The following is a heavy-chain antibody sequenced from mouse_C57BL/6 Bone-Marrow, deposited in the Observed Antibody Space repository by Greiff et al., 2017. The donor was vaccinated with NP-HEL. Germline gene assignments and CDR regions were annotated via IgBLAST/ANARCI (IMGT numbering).Heavy chain of an antibody. J-gene: IGHJ3*01. CDR3: ARVDDGYFAWFAY. CDR1: GYTFTDHT. CDR2: IYPRDGST. V-gene: IGHV1-78*01. D-gene: IGHD2-3*01. Sequence: VKLQESDAELVKPGASVKISCKVSGYTFTDHTIHWMKQRPEQGLEWIGYIYPRDGSTKYNEKFKGKATLTADKSSSTAYMQLNSLTSEDSAVYFCARVDDGYFAWFAYWGQGTLVTVSA.